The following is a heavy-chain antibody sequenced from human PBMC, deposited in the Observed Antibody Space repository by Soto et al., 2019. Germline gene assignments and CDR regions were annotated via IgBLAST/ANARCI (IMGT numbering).Heavy chain of an antibody. D-gene: IGHD5-18*01. CDR3: ARDIRGYSRAFDY. CDR1: GDSVSSDNYY. J-gene: IGHJ4*02. Sequence: SETLSLTCTVSGDSVSSDNYYWTWIRQPPGKGLEWIGYIYSSGSTKYNPSLKSRVTISLDTSSNQFSLKLTSVTAADTAVYYCARDIRGYSRAFDYWGQGTLVTVS. V-gene: IGHV4-61*01. CDR2: IYSSGST.